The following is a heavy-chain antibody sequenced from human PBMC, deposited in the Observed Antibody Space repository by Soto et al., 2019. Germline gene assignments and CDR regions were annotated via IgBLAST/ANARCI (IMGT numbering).Heavy chain of an antibody. J-gene: IGHJ4*02. Sequence: GGSLRLTCAASGFTFSSYSRSWVRQAPGKGLEWVGAISGSGGSTYYADSKKGRITIARDNSKNPLYLQMNSLRAEDTAVYYCAKDPTPFYYYGSGSYRYFDYWGQGTLVTVSS. D-gene: IGHD3-10*01. CDR1: GFTFSSYS. CDR3: AKDPTPFYYYGSGSYRYFDY. V-gene: IGHV3-23*01. CDR2: ISGSGGST.